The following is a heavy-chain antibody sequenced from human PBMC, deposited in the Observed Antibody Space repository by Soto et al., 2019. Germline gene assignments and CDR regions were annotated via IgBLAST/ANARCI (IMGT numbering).Heavy chain of an antibody. V-gene: IGHV3-73*01. CDR2: IRSKANNYAT. J-gene: IGHJ2*01. D-gene: IGHD3-10*02. CDR3: FFFQAEDGIRDVRSVSAFLLNRSSDL. Sequence: KGLEWVGRIRSKANNYATAYGASVKGRFTISRDDSKNTAYLQMNSLKTEDTAVYYCFFFQAEDGIRDVRSVSAFLLNRSSDL.